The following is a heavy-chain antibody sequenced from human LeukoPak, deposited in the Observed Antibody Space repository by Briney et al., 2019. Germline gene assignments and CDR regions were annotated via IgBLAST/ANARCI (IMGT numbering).Heavy chain of an antibody. D-gene: IGHD3-22*01. CDR3: AQECVDSTGYYYVPNWFDP. Sequence: PGGSLRLSCAASGFTFSSYWMSWVRQAPGKGLEWVANIKQDGSEKYYVDSVKGRFTISRGNAKNSLYLQMNSLRAEDTAVYYCAQECVDSTGYYYVPNWFDPWGQGTLVTVSS. V-gene: IGHV3-7*01. CDR1: GFTFSSYW. CDR2: IKQDGSEK. J-gene: IGHJ5*02.